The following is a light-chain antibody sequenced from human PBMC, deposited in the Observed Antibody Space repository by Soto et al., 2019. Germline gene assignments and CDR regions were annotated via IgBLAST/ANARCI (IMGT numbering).Light chain of an antibody. J-gene: IGLJ1*01. CDR1: SSDVGGYNY. CDR2: DVS. Sequence: QSALTQPASVSGYPGQSITISCTGTSSDVGGYNYVSWYQQHPGKAPQLMIYDVSSRPSGVSNRFSGATSGNTASLTISRLQTEDEADSSSRTPYVFGTGTKVTVL. CDR3: RTPYV. V-gene: IGLV2-14*01.